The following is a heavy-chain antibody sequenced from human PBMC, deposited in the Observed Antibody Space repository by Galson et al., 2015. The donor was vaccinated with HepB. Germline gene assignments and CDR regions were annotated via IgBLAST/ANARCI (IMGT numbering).Heavy chain of an antibody. CDR3: ARSWTPVTPRNGMDV. D-gene: IGHD4-11*01. Sequence: SLRLACAAAGFTFSSYGMHWVRQAPGKGLEWVAVIWYDGSNKYYADSVKGRFTISRDNSKNTLYLQMNSLRAEDTAAYYCARSWTPVTPRNGMDVWGQGTTVTVSS. J-gene: IGHJ6*02. CDR2: IWYDGSNK. V-gene: IGHV3-33*01. CDR1: GFTFSSYG.